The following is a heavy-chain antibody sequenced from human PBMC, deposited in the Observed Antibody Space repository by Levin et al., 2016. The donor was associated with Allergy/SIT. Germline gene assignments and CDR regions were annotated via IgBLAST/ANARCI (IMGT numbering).Heavy chain of an antibody. V-gene: IGHV3-30*04. CDR2: ISYDGSNK. Sequence: VRQAPGKGLEWVAVISYDGSNKYYADSVKGRFTISRDNSKNTLYLQMNSLRAEDTAVYYCARDGYCSGGSCYFRYFDYWGQGTLVTVSS. D-gene: IGHD2-15*01. CDR3: ARDGYCSGGSCYFRYFDY. J-gene: IGHJ4*02.